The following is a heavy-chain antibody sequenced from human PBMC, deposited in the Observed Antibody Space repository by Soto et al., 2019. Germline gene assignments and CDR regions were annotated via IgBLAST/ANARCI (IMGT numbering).Heavy chain of an antibody. Sequence: SETLSLTCAVSGGSISSGVYSWSWIRQPPGKGLEWIGYIYHSGSTYYNPSLKSRVTISVDTSKNEFSLRLSSVTAADTAVYYCARLNGYCISTNCHGYYGMDVWGQGTTVTVSS. J-gene: IGHJ6*02. CDR2: IYHSGST. V-gene: IGHV4-30-2*03. CDR3: ARLNGYCISTNCHGYYGMDV. CDR1: GGSISSGVYS. D-gene: IGHD2-2*03.